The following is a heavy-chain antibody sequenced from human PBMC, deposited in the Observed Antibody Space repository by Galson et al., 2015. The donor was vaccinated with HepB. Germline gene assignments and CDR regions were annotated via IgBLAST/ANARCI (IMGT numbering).Heavy chain of an antibody. D-gene: IGHD3-10*01. CDR1: GFTFSSYA. V-gene: IGHV3-30*04. Sequence: SLRLSCAGSGFTFSSYAMHWVRQAPGKGPEWVAVISFDGFNKYYADSVKGRFTISRDNSKNTLYLQMNSLSAEDTAVYYCARGRMVRGLSLRYDAVDIWGQGTMVTVSS. CDR3: ARGRMVRGLSLRYDAVDI. CDR2: ISFDGFNK. J-gene: IGHJ3*02.